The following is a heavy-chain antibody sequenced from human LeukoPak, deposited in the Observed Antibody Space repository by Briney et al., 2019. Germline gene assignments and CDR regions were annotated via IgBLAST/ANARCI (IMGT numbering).Heavy chain of an antibody. V-gene: IGHV3-74*01. Sequence: PGGSLRLSCAASGFTFSSYWMHWVRQAPGKGLVWVSRINSDGSSTSYADSVKGRFTISRDNAKNTLYLQMSSLRAEDTAVYYCARGRVRFLEWLFSYWGQGTLVTVSS. CDR3: ARGRVRFLEWLFSY. D-gene: IGHD3-3*01. J-gene: IGHJ4*02. CDR2: INSDGSST. CDR1: GFTFSSYW.